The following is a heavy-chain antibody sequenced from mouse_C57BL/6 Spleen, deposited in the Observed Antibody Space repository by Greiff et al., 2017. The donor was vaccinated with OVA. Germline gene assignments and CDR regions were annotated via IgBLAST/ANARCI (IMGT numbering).Heavy chain of an antibody. Sequence: DVQLVESGGGLVKPGGSLKLSCAASGFTFSSYAMSWVRQTPEKRLEWVATISDGGSYTYYPDNVKGRFTISRDNAKNNLYLQMSHLKSEDTAMYYCARAAQAASDYWGQGTTLTVSS. CDR2: ISDGGSYT. D-gene: IGHD3-2*02. V-gene: IGHV5-4*01. CDR3: ARAAQAASDY. CDR1: GFTFSSYA. J-gene: IGHJ2*01.